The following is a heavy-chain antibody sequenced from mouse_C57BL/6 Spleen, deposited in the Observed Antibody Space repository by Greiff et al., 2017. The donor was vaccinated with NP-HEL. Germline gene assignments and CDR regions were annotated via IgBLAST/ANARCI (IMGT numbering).Heavy chain of an antibody. V-gene: IGHV5-9-1*02. Sequence: EVQLVESGEGLVKPGGSLKLSCAASGFTFSSYAMSWVRQTPEKRLEWVAYISSGGDYIYYPDTVKGRFTISRDNARNTLYLQMSSLKSEDTAMYYCTRDGTSYYYAMDYWGQGTSVTVSS. J-gene: IGHJ4*01. CDR1: GFTFSSYA. D-gene: IGHD1-1*01. CDR3: TRDGTSYYYAMDY. CDR2: ISSGGDYI.